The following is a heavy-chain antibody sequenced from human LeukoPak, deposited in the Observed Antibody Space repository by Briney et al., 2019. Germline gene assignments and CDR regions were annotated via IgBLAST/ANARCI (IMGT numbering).Heavy chain of an antibody. D-gene: IGHD2-21*02. CDR1: GGSISISGYY. V-gene: IGHV4-39*07. Sequence: PSETLSLTCTVSGGSISISGYYWAWIRQPPGKGPEWIGSIFYTGTTYYNPSLESRVTMSVDTSKNQFSLKLSSVTAADTAVYYCARDRPTGGDAFYYYYYMDVWGKGTTVTISS. CDR2: IFYTGTT. J-gene: IGHJ6*03. CDR3: ARDRPTGGDAFYYYYYMDV.